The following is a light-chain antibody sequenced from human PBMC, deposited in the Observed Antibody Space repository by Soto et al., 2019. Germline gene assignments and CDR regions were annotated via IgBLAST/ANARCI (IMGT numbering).Light chain of an antibody. Sequence: EIMLTQSPGTLSLCPGERATLSCRASQSVSSSYLAWYQHKPGQGPRLLIYGASSRATGIPDRFSGSGSGTDFTLTISRLEPEDFALYYCQKYGSSFTFGPGTKVDIK. J-gene: IGKJ3*01. V-gene: IGKV3-20*01. CDR2: GAS. CDR3: QKYGSSFT. CDR1: QSVSSSY.